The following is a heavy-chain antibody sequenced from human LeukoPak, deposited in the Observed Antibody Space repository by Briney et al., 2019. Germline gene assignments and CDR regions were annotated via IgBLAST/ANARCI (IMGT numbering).Heavy chain of an antibody. V-gene: IGHV1-46*01. Sequence: GASVKVSCKASGYTFTSYYMHWVRQAPGQGLEWMGIINPSGGSTSYAQKFQGRVTMTRDMSTSTVYMELSSLRSEDTAVYYCARARCSGGSCYSFDYWGQGTLVTVSS. CDR3: ARARCSGGSCYSFDY. CDR1: GYTFTSYY. CDR2: INPSGGST. D-gene: IGHD2-15*01. J-gene: IGHJ4*02.